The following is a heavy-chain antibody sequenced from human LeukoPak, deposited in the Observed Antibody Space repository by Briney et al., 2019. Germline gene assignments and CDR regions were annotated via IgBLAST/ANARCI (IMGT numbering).Heavy chain of an antibody. Sequence: ASLKGSCKVFGDTPTELSIHSGRQAPGKRVEWRGGFDPEDGETIYAQKFQGRVTMTEDTSTDTAYMELSSLRSEDTAVYYCARDHNSENWGSLGRWGQGTLVTVSS. D-gene: IGHD7-27*01. J-gene: IGHJ4*02. CDR3: ARDHNSENWGSLGR. CDR1: GDTPTELS. CDR2: FDPEDGET. V-gene: IGHV1-24*01.